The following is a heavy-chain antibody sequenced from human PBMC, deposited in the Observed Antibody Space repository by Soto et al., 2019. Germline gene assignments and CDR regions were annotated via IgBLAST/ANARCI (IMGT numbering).Heavy chain of an antibody. Sequence: ASVKVSCKVSGYTLTELSMHWVRQAPGKGLEWMGGFDPEDGETIYAQKFQGRVTMTEDTSTDTAYMELSSLRSEDTAVYYCATDFSHGLRSLNKYFDLWGRGTLVTVSS. V-gene: IGHV1-24*01. CDR1: GYTLTELS. CDR3: ATDFSHGLRSLNKYFDL. CDR2: FDPEDGET. D-gene: IGHD3-10*01. J-gene: IGHJ2*01.